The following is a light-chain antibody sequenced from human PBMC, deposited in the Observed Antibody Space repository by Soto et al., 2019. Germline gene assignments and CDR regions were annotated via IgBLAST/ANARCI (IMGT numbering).Light chain of an antibody. V-gene: IGKV3-20*01. CDR1: QSLSSSY. Sequence: EILLTQSPGTLSLSPGERATLSCRASQSLSSSYLVWYQQKPGQAPRLLIYGASSRATGIPDRLSGSGSGTDFTLTISRLEPEDFAVYHCQHYGNTPHSVTFGPGTKVDIK. CDR3: QHYGNTPHSVT. CDR2: GAS. J-gene: IGKJ3*01.